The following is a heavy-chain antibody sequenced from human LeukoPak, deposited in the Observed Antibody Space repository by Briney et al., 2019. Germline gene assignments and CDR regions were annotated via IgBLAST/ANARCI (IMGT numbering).Heavy chain of an antibody. D-gene: IGHD2-2*02. CDR2: IHPGYSDT. CDR1: GYNFATYW. V-gene: IGHV5-51*01. CDR3: TRPSGYCSSTTCYTYMAL. Sequence: GESLKISCKASGYNFATYWIGWVRQMPGEGLGWMGIIHPGYSDTRYSPSLQGQVTISADKSISTAYLPWRSLEGSDADMYFCTRPSGYCSSTTCYTYMALWGKGTTVTV. J-gene: IGHJ6*03.